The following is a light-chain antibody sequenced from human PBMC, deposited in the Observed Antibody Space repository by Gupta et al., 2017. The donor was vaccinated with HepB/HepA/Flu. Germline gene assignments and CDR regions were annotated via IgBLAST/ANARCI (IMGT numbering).Light chain of an antibody. V-gene: IGKV3-11*01. J-gene: IGKJ2*01. Sequence: EIVVTQSPATLSLSPGERATLSCGTSQFVSSYVAWYQQRPGQAPSLLIYDASRRATGVPDRFNGSGSGTVFTLTISSLEPEDFGAYFCQQCSDWPYTFGQWTKLEI. CDR3: QQCSDWPYT. CDR1: QFVSSY. CDR2: DAS.